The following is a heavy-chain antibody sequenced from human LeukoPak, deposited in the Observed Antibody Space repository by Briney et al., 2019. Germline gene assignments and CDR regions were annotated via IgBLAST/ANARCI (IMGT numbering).Heavy chain of an antibody. CDR3: ARGRRGPNRRYDAFDI. J-gene: IGHJ3*02. Sequence: KPSETLSLTCAVYGGSFSGYYWRWIRQPPGKGLEWIGEINHSGSTNYNPSLKSRVTISVDTSKNQFSLKLSPVTAADTAVYYCARGRRGPNRRYDAFDIWGQGTMVTVSS. CDR1: GGSFSGYY. V-gene: IGHV4-34*01. D-gene: IGHD1-14*01. CDR2: INHSGST.